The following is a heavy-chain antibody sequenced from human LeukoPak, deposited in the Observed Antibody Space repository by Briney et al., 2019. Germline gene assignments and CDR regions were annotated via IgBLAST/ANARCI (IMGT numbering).Heavy chain of an antibody. D-gene: IGHD6-25*01. CDR3: ARGGMKFDP. CDR1: GFTFTTYW. CDR2: MNQDGSGK. J-gene: IGHJ5*02. Sequence: GGSLRLSCAASGFTFTTYWRSWSRQAPGQGLEWVANMNQDGSGKYYVDSVKGRFTISRDNAKKSVYLQLNSLRAEDTAVYYCARGGMKFDPWGQGTLVTVSS. V-gene: IGHV3-7*05.